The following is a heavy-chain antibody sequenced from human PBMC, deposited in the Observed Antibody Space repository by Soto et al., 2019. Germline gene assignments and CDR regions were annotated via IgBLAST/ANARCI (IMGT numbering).Heavy chain of an antibody. J-gene: IGHJ4*02. V-gene: IGHV4-34*01. CDR2: INHSGST. Sequence: SETLSLTCAVYGGSFSGYYWSWIRQPPGKGLEWIGEINHSGSTNYHPSLKSRVTKSVDTSKNQFSLKLSSVTAADTAVYYCARGGVVVVAATHPARYFDYWGQGTLVTVSS. CDR3: ARGGVVVVAATHPARYFDY. D-gene: IGHD2-15*01. CDR1: GGSFSGYY.